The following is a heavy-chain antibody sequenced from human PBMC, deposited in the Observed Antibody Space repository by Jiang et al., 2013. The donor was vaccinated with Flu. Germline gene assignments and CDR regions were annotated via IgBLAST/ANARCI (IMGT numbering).Heavy chain of an antibody. CDR1: GYSFTSYW. CDR2: IDPSDSYT. J-gene: IGHJ4*02. Sequence: SGAEVKKPGESLRISCKGSGYSFTSYWISWVRQMPGKGLEWMGRIDPSDSYTNNSPSFQGHVTISADKSISTAYLQWSSLKASDTAMYYCARRYRGSGSYYTLDYWGQGTLVTVSS. CDR3: ARRYRGSGSYYTLDY. V-gene: IGHV5-10-1*01. D-gene: IGHD3-10*01.